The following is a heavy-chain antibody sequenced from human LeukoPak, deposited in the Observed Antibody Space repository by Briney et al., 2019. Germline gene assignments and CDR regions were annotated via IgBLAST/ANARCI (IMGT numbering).Heavy chain of an antibody. V-gene: IGHV1-2*02. J-gene: IGHJ6*03. CDR1: GYTFTNYY. Sequence: ASVKVSCKASGYTFTNYYIHWVRQAPGQGLEWMGWINPNSGGTNYAQKFQGRVTMTRDTSISTAYMELSRLRSDDTAVYYCARSQVYYYYYMDVWGKGTTVTISS. CDR2: INPNSGGT. CDR3: ARSQVYYYYYMDV.